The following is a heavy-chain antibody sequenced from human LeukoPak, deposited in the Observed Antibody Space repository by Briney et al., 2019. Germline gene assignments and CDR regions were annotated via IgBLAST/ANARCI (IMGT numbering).Heavy chain of an antibody. D-gene: IGHD3-10*01. CDR3: ARGELWFGELLNY. CDR2: ISSSSSYI. CDR1: GFTFSSYS. J-gene: IGHJ4*02. V-gene: IGHV3-21*01. Sequence: PGGSLRLSCAASGFTFSSYSMNWVRQAPGKGLEWVSSISSSSSYIYYADSVKGRFTISRDNAKNSLYLQMNSLRAEDTAVYYCARGELWFGELLNYWGQGTLVTVSS.